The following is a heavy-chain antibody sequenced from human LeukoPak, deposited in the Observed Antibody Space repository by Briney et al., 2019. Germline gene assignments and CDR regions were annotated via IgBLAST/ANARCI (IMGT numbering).Heavy chain of an antibody. D-gene: IGHD3-9*01. Sequence: SQTLSLTCTVSGGSLSSGGYYWSWIRQHPGKGLEWVGYIYYSGSTYYNPSLKSRVTISVDTSKDQFSLKLSSVTAADTAVYYCVLTGYYSHGMDVWGQGTTVTVSS. V-gene: IGHV4-31*03. CDR1: GGSLSSGGYY. J-gene: IGHJ6*02. CDR3: VLTGYYSHGMDV. CDR2: IYYSGST.